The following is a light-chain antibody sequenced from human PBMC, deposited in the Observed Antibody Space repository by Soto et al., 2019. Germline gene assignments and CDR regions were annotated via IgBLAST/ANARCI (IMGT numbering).Light chain of an antibody. CDR3: WSYAGSNTFVV. CDR2: EGS. CDR1: SSDVGGYNL. Sequence: QSALTQPASLSGSPGQSITITCTGTSSDVGGYNLVSWYQQHPGKAPKLLLYEGSKRPSGVSNRFSGSKSGNTASLTISGLQAEDESHYYCWSYAGSNTFVVFGGRTKLTVL. V-gene: IGLV2-23*03. J-gene: IGLJ2*01.